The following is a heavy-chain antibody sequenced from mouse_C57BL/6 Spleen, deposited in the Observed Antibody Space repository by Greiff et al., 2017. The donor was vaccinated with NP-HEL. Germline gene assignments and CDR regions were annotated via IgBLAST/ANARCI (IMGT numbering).Heavy chain of an antibody. CDR3: ARKGYDGPGDYAMDY. D-gene: IGHD2-2*01. J-gene: IGHJ4*01. V-gene: IGHV1-19*01. CDR2: INPYNGGT. CDR1: GYTFTDYY. Sequence: EVQRVESGPVLVKPGASVKMSCKASGYTFTDYYMNWVKQSHGKSLEWIGVINPYNGGTSYNQKFKGKATLTVDKSSSTAYMELNSLTSEDSAVYYCARKGYDGPGDYAMDYWGQGTSVTVSS.